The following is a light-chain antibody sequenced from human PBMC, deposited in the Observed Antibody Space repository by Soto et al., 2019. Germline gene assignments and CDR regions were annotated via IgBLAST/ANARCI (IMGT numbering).Light chain of an antibody. CDR3: QQYNNWPDT. CDR2: AAS. CDR1: QSVSSN. Sequence: EIVMTQSPATLSVSPGERATLSCRASQSVSSNLAWYQQKPGQAPSLLIYAASTRATGFPARFSGSGSGTEFTLAISSLQSEDFAVYYCQQYNNWPDTFGQGTRLEIK. J-gene: IGKJ5*01. V-gene: IGKV3-15*01.